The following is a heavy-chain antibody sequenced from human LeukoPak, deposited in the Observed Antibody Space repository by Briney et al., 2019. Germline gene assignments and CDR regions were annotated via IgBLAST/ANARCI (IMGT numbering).Heavy chain of an antibody. D-gene: IGHD1-1*01. V-gene: IGHV3-9*01. CDR3: ARDRVAYNMDV. CDR2: ISWNSGSI. CDR1: GFTFDDYA. Sequence: PGGSLRLSCAASGFTFDDYAMHWVRQAPGKGLEWVSGISWNSGSIGYADSVKGRFTISRDNAKNSLYLQMNSLRAEDTAVYYCARDRVAYNMDVWGQGTTVTVSS. J-gene: IGHJ6*02.